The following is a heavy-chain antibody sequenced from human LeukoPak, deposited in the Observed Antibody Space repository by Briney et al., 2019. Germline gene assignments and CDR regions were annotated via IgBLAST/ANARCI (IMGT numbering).Heavy chain of an antibody. CDR3: ARERVRSGGSCYAGNNWFDP. D-gene: IGHD2-15*01. V-gene: IGHV1-2*02. CDR1: GYTFTGYY. J-gene: IGHJ5*02. CDR2: INPNSGGT. Sequence: ASVKVSCKASGYTFTGYYMHWVRQAPGQGLEWMGWINPNSGGTNYAQKVQGRVTMTRDTSISTAYMELSRLRSDDTAVYYCARERVRSGGSCYAGNNWFDPWGQGTLVTVSS.